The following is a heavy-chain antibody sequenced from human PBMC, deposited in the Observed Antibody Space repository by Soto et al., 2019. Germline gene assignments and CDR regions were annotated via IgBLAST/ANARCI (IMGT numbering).Heavy chain of an antibody. CDR3: ARVRHGGWLAYYYYYGMDV. Sequence: SETLSLTCAVYGGSFSGYYWSWIHQPPGKGLEWIGETNHSGSTNYNPSLKSRVTISVDTSKNQFSLKLSSVTAADTAVYYCARVRHGGWLAYYYYYGMDVWGQGTTVTVSS. CDR1: GGSFSGYY. J-gene: IGHJ6*02. V-gene: IGHV4-34*01. D-gene: IGHD6-19*01. CDR2: TNHSGST.